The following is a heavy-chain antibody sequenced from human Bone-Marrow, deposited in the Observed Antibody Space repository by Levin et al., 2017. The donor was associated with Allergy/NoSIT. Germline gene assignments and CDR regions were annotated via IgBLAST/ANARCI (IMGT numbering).Heavy chain of an antibody. CDR3: ATVKNFWSGYSGFDL. V-gene: IGHV4-31*03. J-gene: IGHJ5*02. Sequence: SETLSLTCTVSGVSISNGGYYWSWIRHLPGKGLEWIGYSYSSGSAYYNPSLESRARISVDKSKNQYFLKMTSVTAADRAVYYCATVKNFWSGYSGFDLWGQGILITVSS. CDR2: SYSSGSA. D-gene: IGHD3-3*01. CDR1: GVSISNGGYY.